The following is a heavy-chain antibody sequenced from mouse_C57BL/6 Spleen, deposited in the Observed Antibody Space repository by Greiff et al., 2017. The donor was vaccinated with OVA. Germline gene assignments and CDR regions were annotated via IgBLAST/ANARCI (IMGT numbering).Heavy chain of an antibody. CDR2: IDPSDSYT. V-gene: IGHV1-50*01. CDR1: GYTFTSYW. D-gene: IGHD2-10*01. J-gene: IGHJ3*01. Sequence: QVQLQQPGAELVKPGASVKLSCKASGYTFTSYWMQWVKQRPGQGLEWIGEIDPSDSYTNYNQKFKGKATLTVDTSSNTAYMQLSSLTSEDSAGDYCARRGTLQGFAYWGQGTLVTVSA. CDR3: ARRGTLQGFAY.